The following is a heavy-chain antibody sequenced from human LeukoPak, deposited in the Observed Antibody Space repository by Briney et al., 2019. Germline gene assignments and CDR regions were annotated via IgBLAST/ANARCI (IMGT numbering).Heavy chain of an antibody. CDR1: GYTFTSYY. V-gene: IGHV1-46*01. CDR3: AREPSEDSGSYSYYYYYMDV. J-gene: IGHJ6*03. D-gene: IGHD1-26*01. CDR2: INPSGGST. Sequence: ASVKVSCKASGYTFTSYYMHWVRQAPGQGLEWMGIINPSGGSTSYAQKFQGRVTMTRDTSTSTVYMELSSLRSEDTAVYYCAREPSEDSGSYSYYYYYMDVWGKGTTVTVSS.